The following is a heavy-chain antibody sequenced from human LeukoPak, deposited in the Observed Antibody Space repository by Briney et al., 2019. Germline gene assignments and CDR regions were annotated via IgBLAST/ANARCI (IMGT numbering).Heavy chain of an antibody. J-gene: IGHJ6*03. V-gene: IGHV3-21*04. CDR2: ISSSSSYI. CDR3: ARYLEGFGESRYYYYMDV. D-gene: IGHD3-10*01. CDR1: GFTFSSYS. Sequence: GGSLRLSCAASGFTFSSYSMNWVRQAPGKGLEWVSSISSSSSYIYYADSVKGRFTISRDNAKNSLYLQMNSLRAEDTAVYYCARYLEGFGESRYYYYMDVWGKGTTVTISS.